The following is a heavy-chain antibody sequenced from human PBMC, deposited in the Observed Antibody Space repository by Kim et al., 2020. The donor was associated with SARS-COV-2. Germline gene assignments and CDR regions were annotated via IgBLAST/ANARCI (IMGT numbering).Heavy chain of an antibody. V-gene: IGHV1-18*04. Sequence: ASVKVSCKASGYTFTSYGISWVRQAPGQGLEWMGWISAYNGNTNYAQKLQGRVTMTTDTSTSTAYMELRSLRSDDTAVYYCARNGYCSSTSCHGYYYYGMDVWGQGTTVTVSS. J-gene: IGHJ6*02. CDR2: ISAYNGNT. D-gene: IGHD2-2*03. CDR1: GYTFTSYG. CDR3: ARNGYCSSTSCHGYYYYGMDV.